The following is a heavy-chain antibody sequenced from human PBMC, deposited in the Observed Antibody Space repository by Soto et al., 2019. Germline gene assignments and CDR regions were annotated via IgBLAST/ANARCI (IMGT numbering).Heavy chain of an antibody. J-gene: IGHJ4*02. CDR3: ARVPTGGYDWV. CDR2: INSDGSTT. D-gene: IGHD5-12*01. Sequence: EVQLLESGGGLIQPGGSLRLSCAASGFTFSTHWMHWVRQAPGKGLVWVSRINSDGSTTNYVDSVKGRFTISRDNAKNTGYLQMNSLRAEDTSVDDGARVPTGGYDWVWGQGTLVTVSS. V-gene: IGHV3-74*01. CDR1: GFTFSTHW.